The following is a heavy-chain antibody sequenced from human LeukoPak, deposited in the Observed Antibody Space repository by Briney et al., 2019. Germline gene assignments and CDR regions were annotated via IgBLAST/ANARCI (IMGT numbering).Heavy chain of an antibody. CDR1: GGTFSSYA. CDR3: ARGGGTMVRGVITFDY. J-gene: IGHJ4*02. CDR2: ISYDGSNK. D-gene: IGHD3-10*01. Sequence: SCKASGGTFSSYAMHWVRQAPGKGLEWLAVISYDGSNKYYADSVKGRFTISRDNSKNTLYLQMNSLRAEGTAVYYCARGGGTMVRGVITFDYWGQGTLVTVSS. V-gene: IGHV3-30-3*01.